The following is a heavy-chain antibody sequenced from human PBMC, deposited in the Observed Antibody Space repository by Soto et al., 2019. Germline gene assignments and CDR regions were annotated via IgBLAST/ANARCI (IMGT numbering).Heavy chain of an antibody. CDR2: ISYDGSNK. CDR3: AGPYGGNLSAFFAFDI. D-gene: IGHD4-17*01. J-gene: IGHJ3*02. Sequence: QVQLVESGGGVVQPGRSLRLSCAASGFTFSSYAMHWVRQAPGKGLEWVAVISYDGSNKYYADSVKGRFTISRDNSKNTLYLQMNSLRAEDTAVYYCAGPYGGNLSAFFAFDIWGQGTMVTVSS. CDR1: GFTFSSYA. V-gene: IGHV3-30-3*01.